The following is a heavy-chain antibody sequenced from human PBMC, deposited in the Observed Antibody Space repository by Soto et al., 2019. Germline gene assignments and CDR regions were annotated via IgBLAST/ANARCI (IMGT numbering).Heavy chain of an antibody. D-gene: IGHD6-13*01. CDR1: GFTFSSYS. J-gene: IGHJ6*02. CDR3: ARDLDSSSQEEPYYYYGMDV. Sequence: GGSLRLSCAASGFTFSSYSMNWVRQAPGKGLEWVSSISSSSSYIYYADSVKGRFTISRDNAKNSLYLQMNSLRAEDTAVYYCARDLDSSSQEEPYYYYGMDVWGQGTTVTVSS. CDR2: ISSSSSYI. V-gene: IGHV3-21*01.